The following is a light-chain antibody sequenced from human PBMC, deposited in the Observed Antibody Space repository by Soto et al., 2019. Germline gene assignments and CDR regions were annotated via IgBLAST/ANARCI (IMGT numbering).Light chain of an antibody. CDR2: EVS. CDR3: SSYTSSSTYVV. CDR1: SSDVGGYNY. Sequence: QSVLTQPASVSGSPGQSITISCTGTSSDVGGYNYVSWYQQHPGKAPKLMIYEVSNRPSGVSYRFSGSKSGNTASLTISGLQAEDEADYYCSSYTSSSTYVVFGGGTKVTVL. J-gene: IGLJ2*01. V-gene: IGLV2-14*01.